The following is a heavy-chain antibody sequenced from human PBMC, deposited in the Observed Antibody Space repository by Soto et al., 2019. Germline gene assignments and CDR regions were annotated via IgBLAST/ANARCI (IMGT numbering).Heavy chain of an antibody. D-gene: IGHD2-15*01. V-gene: IGHV5-10-1*01. Sequence: GESLKISCQGSGYSFRSNWITWVRQVPGKGLEWMGWIDPSNSYAVYSPSFQGHVTISADKSISTAYLQWSSLRASDTAIYYCARHWLPPMEVDAQYSVFDPWGQGTLVTVSS. J-gene: IGHJ5*02. CDR3: ARHWLPPMEVDAQYSVFDP. CDR1: GYSFRSNW. CDR2: IDPSNSYA.